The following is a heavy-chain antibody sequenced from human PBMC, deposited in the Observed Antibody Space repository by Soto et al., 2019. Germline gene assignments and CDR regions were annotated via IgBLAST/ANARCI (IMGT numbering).Heavy chain of an antibody. Sequence: SETLSLTCTFSVVSISSGDYYCSWIRQPPWKGLEWIGYIYYTGSTYYNPSLKSRVTISVDTSKNQFSLKLSSVTAADTAVYYCATAKGFFMDVWGQGTTVTVS. V-gene: IGHV4-30-4*01. D-gene: IGHD3-3*01. J-gene: IGHJ6*01. CDR3: ATAKGFFMDV. CDR2: IYYTGST. CDR1: VVSISSGDYY.